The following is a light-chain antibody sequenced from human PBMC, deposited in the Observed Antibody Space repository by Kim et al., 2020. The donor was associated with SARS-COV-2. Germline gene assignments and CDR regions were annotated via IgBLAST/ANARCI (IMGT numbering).Light chain of an antibody. CDR1: QSVSSY. V-gene: IGKV3-11*01. CDR2: DAS. J-gene: IGKJ1*01. CDR3: QQRGIWPPT. Sequence: EIVLTQSPATLSLSPGERATLSCRASQSVSSYLGWYQQKPGQAPRLLIYDASNRATGIPARFSGSGSGTDFTLTISSLEPEDFAVYYCQQRGIWPPTFGQGTKVDIK.